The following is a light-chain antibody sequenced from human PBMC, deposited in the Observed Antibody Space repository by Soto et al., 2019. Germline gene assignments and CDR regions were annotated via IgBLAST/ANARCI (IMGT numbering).Light chain of an antibody. CDR3: ATWVDSLNGVV. J-gene: IGLJ2*01. CDR2: SNT. Sequence: QAVVTQPPSASGTPGQTIAISCSGGSSNIGSHTVNWFQQLPGTAPRLLIYSNTQRPSGVPDRFSGSKSGTSASLAISGLQSEYEGDYYCATWVDSLNGVVFGGGTKLTVL. V-gene: IGLV1-44*01. CDR1: SSNIGSHT.